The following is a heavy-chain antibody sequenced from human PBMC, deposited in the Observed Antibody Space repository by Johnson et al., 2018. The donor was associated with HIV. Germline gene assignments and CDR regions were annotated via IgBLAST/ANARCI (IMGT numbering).Heavy chain of an antibody. CDR3: ARDRWLGDAFDM. J-gene: IGHJ3*02. D-gene: IGHD6-19*01. CDR1: GFTFSRYW. V-gene: IGHV3-74*01. CDR2: INSDGSNT. Sequence: EVHLVESGGGLVQPGGSLRLSCAGSGFTFSRYWMHWVRQAPGKGLVWVSGINSDGSNTNYADSVKGRFTISRDNAKKTLYLQMNSLRVEDTAVYYCARDRWLGDAFDMWGLGTLVTVSS.